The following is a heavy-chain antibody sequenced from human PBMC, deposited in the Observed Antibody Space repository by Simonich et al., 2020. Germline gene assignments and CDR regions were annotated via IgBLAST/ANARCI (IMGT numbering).Heavy chain of an antibody. CDR2: INHRDST. J-gene: IGHJ4*02. Sequence: QVQLQQWGAGLLKPSETLSLTCAVYGGSFSGYYWSWIRQPPGKGREWIGEINHRDSTNYNPALKSRVTISVDTSKNQFSLKLSSVTAADTAVYYCARGLIGGSYYYWGQGTLVTVSS. CDR3: ARGLIGGSYYY. D-gene: IGHD1-26*01. CDR1: GGSFSGYY. V-gene: IGHV4-34*01.